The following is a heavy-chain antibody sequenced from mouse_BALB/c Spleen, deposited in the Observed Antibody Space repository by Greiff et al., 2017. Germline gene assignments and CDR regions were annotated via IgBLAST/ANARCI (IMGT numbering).Heavy chain of an antibody. J-gene: IGHJ4*01. D-gene: IGHD1-1*01. V-gene: IGHV5-6-4*01. CDR1: GFTFSSYT. CDR3: TRYPDYYYGHYAMDY. CDR2: ISSGGSYT. Sequence: EVQLVESGGGLVKPGGSLKLSCAASGFTFSSYTMSWVRQTPEKRLEWVATISSGGSYTYYPDSVKGRFTISRDNAKNTLYLQMSSLKSEDTAMYYCTRYPDYYYGHYAMDYWGQGTSVTVSS.